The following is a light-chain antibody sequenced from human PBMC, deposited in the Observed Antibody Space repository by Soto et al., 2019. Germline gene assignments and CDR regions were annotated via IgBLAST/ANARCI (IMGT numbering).Light chain of an antibody. CDR3: QQYDSYSPYT. CDR1: QTISSS. J-gene: IGKJ2*01. CDR2: KAS. V-gene: IGKV1-5*03. Sequence: DIQMTQFPPTLSASIGDRVTITCRASQTISSSLAWYQQKPGKAPKLLIYKASTLETGVPSRFSGSGSGTEFTLTISSLQPHDFATYYCQQYDSYSPYTFGQGTRLEIK.